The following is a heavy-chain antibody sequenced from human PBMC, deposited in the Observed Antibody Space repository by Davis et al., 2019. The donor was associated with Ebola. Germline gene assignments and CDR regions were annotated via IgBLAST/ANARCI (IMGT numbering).Heavy chain of an antibody. J-gene: IGHJ4*02. CDR2: IRNKANTYTI. V-gene: IGHV3-72*01. CDR3: ATGSGSTGWRAFHY. D-gene: IGHD6-19*01. Sequence: GESLKISCAASGFTFSNHDMNWVRQAPGKGLEWVARIRNKANTYTIEYAASVKGRFTISRDDSRNSLYLQMNSLNTDDTAVYHCATGSGSTGWRAFHYWGQGTLVTVSS. CDR1: GFTFSNHD.